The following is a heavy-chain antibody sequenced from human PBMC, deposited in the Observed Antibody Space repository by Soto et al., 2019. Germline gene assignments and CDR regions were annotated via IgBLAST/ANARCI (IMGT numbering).Heavy chain of an antibody. V-gene: IGHV3-48*02. J-gene: IGHJ6*02. CDR3: ARATWGVYGMDV. D-gene: IGHD3-16*01. CDR1: GFTFSSYS. Sequence: GGSLRLSCAASGFTFSSYSMNWVRQAPGKGLEWVSFISSSSYTIYYAHSVKGRFTISRDNAKNSLYLQMNSLRDEDTAVYYCARATWGVYGMDVWGQETTVTVSS. CDR2: ISSSSYTI.